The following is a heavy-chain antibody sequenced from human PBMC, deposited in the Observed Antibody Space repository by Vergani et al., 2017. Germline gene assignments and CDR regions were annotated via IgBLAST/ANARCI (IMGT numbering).Heavy chain of an antibody. CDR2: INHSGST. CDR3: ARERYSGIPEGMDV. J-gene: IGHJ6*02. V-gene: IGHV4-34*01. CDR1: GGSFSGYY. D-gene: IGHD1-26*01. Sequence: QVQLQQWGAGLLKPSETLSLTCAVYGGSFSGYYWSWIRQPPGKGLEWIGEINHSGSTNYYPSLKSRVTISVDTSKNQFSLKLSSVTAADTAVYYCARERYSGIPEGMDVWGQGTTVTVSS.